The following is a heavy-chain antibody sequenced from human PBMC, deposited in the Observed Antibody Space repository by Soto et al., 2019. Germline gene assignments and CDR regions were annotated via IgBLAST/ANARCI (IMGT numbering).Heavy chain of an antibody. Sequence: QVQLQESGPGLVKPSQTLSLTCTVSGGSISSGDYYWSWIRQPPGKGLEWIGYISYSGNTYYNPSLKSRVTISVDTSKNQFSLKLSSVTAADTAVYYCARGITIFGVAQRNDYWGQGTLVTVSS. CDR3: ARGITIFGVAQRNDY. J-gene: IGHJ4*02. CDR2: ISYSGNT. V-gene: IGHV4-30-4*01. D-gene: IGHD3-3*01. CDR1: GGSISSGDYY.